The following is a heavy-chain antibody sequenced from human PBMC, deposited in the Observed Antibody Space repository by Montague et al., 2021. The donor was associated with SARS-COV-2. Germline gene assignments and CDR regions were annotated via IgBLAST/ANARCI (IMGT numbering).Heavy chain of an antibody. Sequence: SETLSLTCAVYGGSFSGYYWSWIRQPPEKGLEWIGEINQSGRTNNNPTLKSRVTISVDTSKNQFSLKLSSVTAADTAVYYCATLPSSITIFGVVQGYYFDDWGRGTLVTVSS. D-gene: IGHD3-3*01. CDR1: GGSFSGYY. CDR2: INQSGRT. J-gene: IGHJ4*02. CDR3: ATLPSSITIFGVVQGYYFDD. V-gene: IGHV4-34*01.